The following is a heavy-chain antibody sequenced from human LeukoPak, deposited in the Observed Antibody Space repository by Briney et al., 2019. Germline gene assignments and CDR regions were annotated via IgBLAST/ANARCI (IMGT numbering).Heavy chain of an antibody. J-gene: IGHJ5*02. CDR1: GGSISSSSYY. V-gene: IGHV4-39*01. CDR3: AGHRGRRRLQMGWFDP. D-gene: IGHD5-24*01. Sequence: PSETLSLTCTVSGGSISSSSYYWGWIRQPPGKGLEWIGSIYHIGSGIYNPSLKSRITISVDTSKNQFSLRLNSVTAADTAVYYCAGHRGRRRLQMGWFDPWGQGTLVTVSS. CDR2: IYHIGSG.